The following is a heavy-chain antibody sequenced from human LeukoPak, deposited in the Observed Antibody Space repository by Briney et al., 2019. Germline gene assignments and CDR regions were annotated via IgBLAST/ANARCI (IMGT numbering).Heavy chain of an antibody. CDR1: GGSIRSYY. CDR2: IYYSGST. J-gene: IGHJ6*02. Sequence: SETLSLTCTVSGGSIRSYYWSWIRQPPGKGLEWIGYIYYSGSTNYNPSLKSRVTISVDTSKNQFSLKLSSVTAADTAVYYCARISGWTDYYYGMDVWGQGTTVTVSS. V-gene: IGHV4-59*08. D-gene: IGHD6-19*01. CDR3: ARISGWTDYYYGMDV.